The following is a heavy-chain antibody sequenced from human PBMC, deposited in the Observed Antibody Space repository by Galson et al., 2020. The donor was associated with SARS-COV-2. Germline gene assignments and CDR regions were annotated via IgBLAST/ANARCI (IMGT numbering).Heavy chain of an antibody. D-gene: IGHD2-21*02. CDR2: MRSHSHGGTV. V-gene: IGHV3-15*07. J-gene: IGHJ4*02. CDR3: TTNPGDWGDF. Sequence: GGSLRLSCTVSGFNFNDAWMNWVRQAPGKGLEWVGHMRSHSHGGTVDLAASVKGRFTISRDDSKNTLYLQMNSLKTEDTGVYFCTTNPGDWGDFWGQGTLVTVSS. CDR1: GFNFNDAW.